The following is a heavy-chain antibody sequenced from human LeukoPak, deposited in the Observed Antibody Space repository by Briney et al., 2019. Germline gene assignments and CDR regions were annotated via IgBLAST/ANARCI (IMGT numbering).Heavy chain of an antibody. CDR2: IYSSGST. D-gene: IGHD3-22*01. CDR3: ARDSYYYDSSGYYLDY. Sequence: PSETLSLTCTVSGASVSGSPYYWGWIRQPPGKGLEWIGSIYSSGSTYYNTSLQSRVTISIETSKNQISLRLKSVTAADTAMYYCARDSYYYDSSGYYLDYWGQGTLVTVSS. J-gene: IGHJ4*02. CDR1: GASVSGSPYY. V-gene: IGHV4-39*02.